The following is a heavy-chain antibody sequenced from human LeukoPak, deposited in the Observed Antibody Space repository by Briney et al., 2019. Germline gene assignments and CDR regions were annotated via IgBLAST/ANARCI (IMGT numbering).Heavy chain of an antibody. J-gene: IGHJ5*02. CDR3: ARDSRYYYGSGSYQPYWFDP. CDR1: GFTFNLYW. V-gene: IGHV3-74*01. D-gene: IGHD3-10*01. Sequence: GGSLRFSCAASGFTFNLYWIHWVRQAPGKGLEWLSRISDDGTTTNYADSVKGRFTISRDNAKNTLYLQMNSLRVDGTAVYYCARDSRYYYGSGSYQPYWFDPWGQGTLVTVSS. CDR2: ISDDGTTT.